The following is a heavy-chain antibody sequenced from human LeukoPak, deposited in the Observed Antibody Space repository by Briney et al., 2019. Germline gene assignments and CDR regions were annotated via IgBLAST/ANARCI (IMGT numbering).Heavy chain of an antibody. Sequence: SVKVSCKASGGTFSTYAISWVRQAPGQGLEWMGGITPILGTANYAQKFQGRVTMTRDTSTSTVYMELSSLRSEDTALYYCARGDHVRIYTESAFDIWGQGTKVTVSS. D-gene: IGHD2-15*01. CDR1: GGTFSTYA. V-gene: IGHV1-69*10. CDR2: ITPILGTA. CDR3: ARGDHVRIYTESAFDI. J-gene: IGHJ3*02.